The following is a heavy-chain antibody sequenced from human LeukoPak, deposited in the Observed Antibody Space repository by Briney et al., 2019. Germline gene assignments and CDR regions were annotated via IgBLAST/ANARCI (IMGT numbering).Heavy chain of an antibody. CDR2: IIPIFGTA. J-gene: IGHJ4*02. CDR1: GGTFSSYA. Sequence: ASVKVSCKASGGTFSSYAISWVRQAPGQGLEWMGGIIPIFGTANYAQKFQGRVTITADESTSTAYMELRSLRSDDTAVCYCASFSSGKDWGQGTLVTVSS. V-gene: IGHV1-69*01. CDR3: ASFSSGKD. D-gene: IGHD6-19*01.